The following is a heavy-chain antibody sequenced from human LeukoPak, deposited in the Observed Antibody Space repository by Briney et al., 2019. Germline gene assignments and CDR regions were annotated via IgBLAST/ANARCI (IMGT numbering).Heavy chain of an antibody. CDR1: GFTVSSNS. Sequence: GGSLRLSCAASGFTVSSNSMSWVRQAPGKGLEWVSFIYSAGSTHYSDSVKGRFTISIDNSKNTLYLQMNSLRAEDTAVYYCASHRDYYDSSGWDYFDYWGQGTLVTVSS. CDR3: ASHRDYYDSSGWDYFDY. V-gene: IGHV3-53*01. D-gene: IGHD3-22*01. CDR2: IYSAGST. J-gene: IGHJ4*02.